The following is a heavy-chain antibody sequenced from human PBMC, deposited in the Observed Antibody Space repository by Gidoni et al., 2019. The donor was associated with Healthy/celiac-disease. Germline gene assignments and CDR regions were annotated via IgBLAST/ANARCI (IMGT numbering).Heavy chain of an antibody. J-gene: IGHJ6*02. Sequence: GMHWVRQAPGKGLEWVAVISYDGSNKYYADSVKGRFTISRDNSKNTLYLQMNSLRAEDTAVYYCANSRGSYYYYYGMDVWGQGTTVTVSS. CDR2: ISYDGSNK. CDR1: G. D-gene: IGHD3-16*01. V-gene: IGHV3-30*18. CDR3: ANSRGSYYYYYGMDV.